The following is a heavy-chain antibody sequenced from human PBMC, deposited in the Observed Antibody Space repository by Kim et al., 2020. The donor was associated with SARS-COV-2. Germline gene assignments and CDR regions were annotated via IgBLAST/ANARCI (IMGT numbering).Heavy chain of an antibody. J-gene: IGHJ4*02. Sequence: GGSLRLSCSSSSFTLSSNHMAWVRLAPGKGLEWVSFIYTSGTTHYADSVKERFTISRDNSKNTVLLQISGLRAEDTAIYYCAGGGRGPYFFDCWGQGTLV. CDR3: AGGGRGPYFFDC. V-gene: IGHV3-66*01. D-gene: IGHD2-15*01. CDR1: SFTLSSNH. CDR2: IYTSGTT.